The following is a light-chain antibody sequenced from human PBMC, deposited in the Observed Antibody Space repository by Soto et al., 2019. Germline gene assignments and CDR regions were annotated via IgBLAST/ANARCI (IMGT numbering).Light chain of an antibody. CDR2: DVS. J-gene: IGLJ3*02. CDR1: SSDVGGYNY. CDR3: TSYTTGSTWV. V-gene: IGLV2-14*01. Sequence: QSALTQPASVSGSPGQSITISCTGTSSDVGGYNYVSWYQQHPGKAPKLMIYDVSNRPSGVSNRFSGSKSGNTASLTISGLQAEDEADYYCTSYTTGSTWVFGGGTTLTVL.